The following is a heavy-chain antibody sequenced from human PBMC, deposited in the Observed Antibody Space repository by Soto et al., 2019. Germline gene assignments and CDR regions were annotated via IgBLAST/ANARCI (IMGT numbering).Heavy chain of an antibody. CDR3: ARERGYSSSSTYYYYGMDV. Sequence: PSETLSLTCTVSGGSVSSGSYYWSWIRQPPGKGLEWIGYIYYSGSTNYNPSLKSRVTISVDTSKNQFSLKLSSVTAADTAVYYCARERGYSSSSTYYYYGMDVWGQGTTVTVS. V-gene: IGHV4-61*01. J-gene: IGHJ6*02. D-gene: IGHD6-13*01. CDR1: GGSVSSGSYY. CDR2: IYYSGST.